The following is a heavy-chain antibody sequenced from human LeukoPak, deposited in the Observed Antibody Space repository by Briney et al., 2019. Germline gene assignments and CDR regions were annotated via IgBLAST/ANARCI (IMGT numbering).Heavy chain of an antibody. Sequence: PGGSLRLYCAASGVNLRSYSMNWVRQAPGEGLEWVSYIRSSTINLYYADSVQGRFTLSRADAKNSLYLQMNSLRDEDTAVYYCARDGYAKFDYWGQGTLVTVSS. V-gene: IGHV3-48*02. CDR3: ARDGYAKFDY. CDR2: IRSSTINL. J-gene: IGHJ4*02. D-gene: IGHD5-18*01. CDR1: GVNLRSYS.